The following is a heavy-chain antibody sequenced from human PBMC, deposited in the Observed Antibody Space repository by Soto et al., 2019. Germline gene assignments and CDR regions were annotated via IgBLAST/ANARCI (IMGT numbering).Heavy chain of an antibody. D-gene: IGHD5-18*01. CDR3: ARDRPSEYTYGSSGWSDP. J-gene: IGHJ5*02. CDR2: VYHSGST. CDR1: GGSISSYYW. V-gene: IGHV4-4*02. Sequence: SETLSLTCAVSGGSISSYYWWSWVRQPPGRGLEWIGEVYHSGSTNYNPSLKSRVTISVDKSKNQFSLELTSVTAADTAVYFCARDRPSEYTYGSSGWSDPWGQGTLVTVSS.